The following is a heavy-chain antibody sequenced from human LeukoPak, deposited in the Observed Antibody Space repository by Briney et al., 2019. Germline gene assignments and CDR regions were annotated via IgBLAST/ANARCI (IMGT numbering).Heavy chain of an antibody. CDR2: INGDGSST. CDR3: ASDSPYYGMDV. V-gene: IGHV3-74*01. J-gene: IGHJ6*02. CDR1: GFTFSSYW. Sequence: GGSLRPSCAASGFTFSSYWMHWVRQAPGKGLLWVSRINGDGSSTIYADSVKGRFTISRDNAKNTLYLQMSSLRAEDTAVYHCASDSPYYGMDVWGQGTTVTVSS.